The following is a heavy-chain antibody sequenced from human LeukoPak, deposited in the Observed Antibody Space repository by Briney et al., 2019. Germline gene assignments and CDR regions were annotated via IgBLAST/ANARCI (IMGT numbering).Heavy chain of an antibody. D-gene: IGHD5-18*01. J-gene: IGHJ4*02. Sequence: GESLKISCKASGYSFTSYWIGWGRQMPGKGLEWMGIIDPSDSETRYTPSFQGQVTLSVDKSLTTADLQWNSLKASDTAMYYCARQTAMGRSGDYWGQGTLVTVSS. V-gene: IGHV5-51*01. CDR1: GYSFTSYW. CDR3: ARQTAMGRSGDY. CDR2: IDPSDSET.